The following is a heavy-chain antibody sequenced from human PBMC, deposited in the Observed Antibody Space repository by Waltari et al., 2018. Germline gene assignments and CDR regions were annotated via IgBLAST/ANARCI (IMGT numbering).Heavy chain of an antibody. J-gene: IGHJ4*02. CDR3: AKESIGLRTPGPYIDY. CDR1: GFTFSSYA. CDR2: IYSGGST. Sequence: EVQLLESGGGLVQPGGSLRLSCAASGFTFSSYAMSWVRQAPGKGLEWVSVIYSGGSTYYADSVKVRFTISRDNSKNTLYLQMNSLRAEDTAVYYCAKESIGLRTPGPYIDYWGQGTLVTVSS. V-gene: IGHV3-23*03. D-gene: IGHD3-16*01.